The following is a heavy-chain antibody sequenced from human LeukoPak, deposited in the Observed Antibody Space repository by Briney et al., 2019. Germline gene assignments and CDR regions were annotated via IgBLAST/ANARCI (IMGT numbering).Heavy chain of an antibody. CDR1: GFTFSNYN. Sequence: PGGSLRLSCAASGFTFSNYNMNWVRQAPGKGLEWVSYISSSSSTIYYADSVKGRFTISRDNAKNSLYLQMNSLRAEDTAVYYCARDWREAAGEYYYYMDVWGKGTTVTISS. D-gene: IGHD6-13*01. CDR2: ISSSSSTI. V-gene: IGHV3-48*04. CDR3: ARDWREAAGEYYYYMDV. J-gene: IGHJ6*03.